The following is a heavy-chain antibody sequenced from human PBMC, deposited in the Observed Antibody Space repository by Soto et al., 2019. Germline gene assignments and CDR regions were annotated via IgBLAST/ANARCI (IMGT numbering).Heavy chain of an antibody. Sequence: QVQLVESGGGVVQPGRSLRLSCAASGFSFSSYAIHWVRQAPGKGLEWVAVISFEGNDKYYADPVKGRFTISRDENENTLYLQMNSLRPEDTAVYYCARDRYLDSYAFDSWGQGTLVTVSS. CDR1: GFSFSSYA. CDR2: ISFEGNDK. V-gene: IGHV3-30-3*01. CDR3: ARDRYLDSYAFDS. J-gene: IGHJ4*02. D-gene: IGHD3-9*01.